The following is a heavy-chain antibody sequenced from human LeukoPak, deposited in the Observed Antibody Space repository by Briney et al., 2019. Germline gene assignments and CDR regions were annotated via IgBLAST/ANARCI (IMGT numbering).Heavy chain of an antibody. J-gene: IGHJ4*02. V-gene: IGHV3-30-3*01. CDR1: GFTFSSYA. Sequence: GGSLRLSCAASGFTFSSYAMHWARQAPGKGLEWEAVISYDGSNKYYADSVKGRFTISRDNSKNTLYLQMNSLRAEDTAVYYCARDRDIVVVPAAAFDYWGQGTLVTVSS. CDR2: ISYDGSNK. D-gene: IGHD2-2*01. CDR3: ARDRDIVVVPAAAFDY.